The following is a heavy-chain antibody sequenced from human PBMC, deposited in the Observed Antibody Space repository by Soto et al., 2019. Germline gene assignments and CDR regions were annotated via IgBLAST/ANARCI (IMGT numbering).Heavy chain of an antibody. V-gene: IGHV3-23*01. D-gene: IGHD7-27*01. CDR1: GFTFSTYA. Sequence: GGSLRLSCAASGFTFSTYAMSWVRQAPGKGLEWVSDISGSGGSTYYADSVKGRFTISSDNSKNTLYLQMNSLRAEDTAVYYCARGHWGVIYYYRMDDWGQGAPVTVSS. J-gene: IGHJ6*02. CDR3: ARGHWGVIYYYRMDD. CDR2: ISGSGGST.